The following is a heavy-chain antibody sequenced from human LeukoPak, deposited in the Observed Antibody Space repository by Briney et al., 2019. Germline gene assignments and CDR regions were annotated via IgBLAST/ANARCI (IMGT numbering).Heavy chain of an antibody. D-gene: IGHD3-10*01. CDR2: IYYSGST. CDR1: GGSISSSNYF. V-gene: IGHV4-39*01. J-gene: IGHJ4*02. CDR3: ARYVVSGAGRYYFDY. Sequence: PSETLSLTCSVPGGSISSSNYFWGWIRQPPGKGLEWIGSIYYSGSTYYNPSLKSRVTISVHTSKNQFSLRLNSVTAAGTAVYLCARYVVSGAGRYYFDYWGQGSLVTVSS.